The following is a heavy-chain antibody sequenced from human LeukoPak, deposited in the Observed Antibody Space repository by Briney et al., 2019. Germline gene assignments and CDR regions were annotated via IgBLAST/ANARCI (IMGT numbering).Heavy chain of an antibody. CDR2: ISSNGGST. Sequence: PGGSLRLSCAASGFTFSNYGMNWARQAPGKGLEYVSAISSNGGSTYYANSVKGRFTISRDNSKNTLYLQMGSLRAEDMAVYYCGGAAGKIGDAFDIWGQGTMVTVSS. CDR3: GGAAGKIGDAFDI. J-gene: IGHJ3*02. CDR1: GFTFSNYG. D-gene: IGHD6-13*01. V-gene: IGHV3-64*01.